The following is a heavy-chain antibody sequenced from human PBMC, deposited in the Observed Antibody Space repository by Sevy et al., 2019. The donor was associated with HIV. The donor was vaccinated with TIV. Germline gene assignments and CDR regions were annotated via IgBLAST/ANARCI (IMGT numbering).Heavy chain of an antibody. D-gene: IGHD2-2*02. J-gene: IGHJ4*02. CDR1: GDSINTYY. CDR3: ARLRWDLVVVPGATPGCYFDS. Sequence: SETLSLTCTVSGDSINTYYWSWIRQPPGKGLEWIGYVSHSGNTNSTPSLKSPVSMSVATSTNQFSLKVKSVTAADTAVYYCARLRWDLVVVPGATPGCYFDSWGQGTLVTVSS. CDR2: VSHSGNT. V-gene: IGHV4-59*08.